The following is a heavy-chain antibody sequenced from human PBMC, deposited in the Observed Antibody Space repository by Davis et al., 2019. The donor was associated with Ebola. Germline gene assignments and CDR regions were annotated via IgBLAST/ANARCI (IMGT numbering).Heavy chain of an antibody. CDR2: IIPIFGTV. CDR3: ARDADDRNWFDP. J-gene: IGHJ5*02. CDR1: GGTFSRYA. D-gene: IGHD1-1*01. V-gene: IGHV1-69*13. Sequence: SVKVSCKASGGTFSRYAISWVRQAPGQGLEWMGGIIPIFGTVNYAQKFQGRVTITADESTSTAYMELSSLRSEDTAVYYCARDADDRNWFDPWGQGTLVIVSS.